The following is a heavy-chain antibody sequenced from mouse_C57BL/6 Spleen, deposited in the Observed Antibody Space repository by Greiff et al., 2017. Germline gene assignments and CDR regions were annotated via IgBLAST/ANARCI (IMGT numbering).Heavy chain of an antibody. D-gene: IGHD2-4*01. Sequence: VQLQQPGAELVKPGASVKMSCKASGYTFTSYWITWVKQRPGQGLEWIGDIYPGSGSTNYNEKFTSKATLTVDTSSSTAYMQLSSLTSEDSAVYYCAREGDYAVGYWYFDVWGTGTTVTVSS. CDR2: IYPGSGST. CDR1: GYTFTSYW. V-gene: IGHV1-55*01. J-gene: IGHJ1*03. CDR3: AREGDYAVGYWYFDV.